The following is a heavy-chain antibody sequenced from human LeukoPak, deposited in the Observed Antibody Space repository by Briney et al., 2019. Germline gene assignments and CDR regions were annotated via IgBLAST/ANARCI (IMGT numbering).Heavy chain of an antibody. CDR2: IYYSGST. V-gene: IGHV4-59*01. Sequence: SETLSLTCTVSGGSISSYYWSWIRQPPGKGLEWIGYIYYSGSTNYNPSLKSRVTISVDTSRNQFSLKLSSVTAADTAVYYCARGGSSWTYYYYYYMDVWGKGTTVTISS. CDR3: ARGGSSWTYYYYYYMDV. CDR1: GGSISSYY. D-gene: IGHD6-13*01. J-gene: IGHJ6*03.